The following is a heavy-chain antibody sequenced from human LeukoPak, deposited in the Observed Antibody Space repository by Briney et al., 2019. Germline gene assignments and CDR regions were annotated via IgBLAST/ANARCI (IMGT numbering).Heavy chain of an antibody. CDR1: GFTFSSYW. V-gene: IGHV3-74*01. Sequence: GGSLRLSCAASGFTFSSYWMHWVRQAPGKGLVWVSRISPDGSTTGHADSVKGRFTTSRDNAKNTLFLQMNSLKAEDTAVYYCTRDFDFSSAIWGQGTLVTVSS. J-gene: IGHJ4*02. D-gene: IGHD3-3*01. CDR2: ISPDGSTT. CDR3: TRDFDFSSAI.